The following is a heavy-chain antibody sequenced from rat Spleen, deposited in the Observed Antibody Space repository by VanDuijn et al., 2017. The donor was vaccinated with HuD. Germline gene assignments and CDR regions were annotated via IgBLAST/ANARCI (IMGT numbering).Heavy chain of an antibody. CDR2: ITSGGSNT. V-gene: IGHV5-25*01. CDR3: TTGDYLYVMDA. J-gene: IGHJ4*01. D-gene: IGHD1-4*01. CDR1: GFIFSNFD. Sequence: EVQLVESGGGLVQPGRSLKLSCAASGFIFSNFDMAWVRQAPTKGLEWVATITSGGSNTYYPDSVKGRFTISRDNAKSTLYLQMDSLRSEDTATYYCTTGDYLYVMDAWGQGASVTVSS.